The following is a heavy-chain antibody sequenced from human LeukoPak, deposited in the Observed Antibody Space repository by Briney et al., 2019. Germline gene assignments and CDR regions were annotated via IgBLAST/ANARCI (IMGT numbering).Heavy chain of an antibody. Sequence: SVTLSLTCTVSGYSISSGYYWGWIRQPPGKGLEWIGSIYHSGSTYYNPSLKSRVTISVDTSKNQFSLKLSSVTAADTAVYYCARGPLAARPFDYWGQGTLVTVSS. CDR3: ARGPLAARPFDY. V-gene: IGHV4-38-2*02. CDR2: IYHSGST. D-gene: IGHD6-6*01. J-gene: IGHJ4*02. CDR1: GYSISSGYY.